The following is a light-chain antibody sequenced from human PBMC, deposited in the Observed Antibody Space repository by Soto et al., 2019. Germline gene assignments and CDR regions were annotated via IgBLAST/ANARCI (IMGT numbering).Light chain of an antibody. V-gene: IGKV1-39*01. CDR2: AAS. J-gene: IGKJ2*01. Sequence: DIQMTQSPSSLSASVGDRVSITCRASQNINYYLNWYQQKSGKPPKILIYAASKLQTGVPSNFSGSGSETDFTLTSSSLQPEYFATYYWQQSYSDSLTFGQGTKLDIK. CDR3: QQSYSDSLT. CDR1: QNINYY.